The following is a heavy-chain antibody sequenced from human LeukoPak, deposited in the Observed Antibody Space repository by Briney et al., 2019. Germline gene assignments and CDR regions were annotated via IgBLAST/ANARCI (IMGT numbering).Heavy chain of an antibody. Sequence: GGSLRLSCAASGFTFRSYWMSWVRQAPGKGLEWVANIKQDGSEKYYVDSVKGRFTISRDNAKNSLYLQMNSLRAEDTAVYYCARVGKIRDMVRGVSDYWGQGTLVTVSS. CDR3: ARVGKIRDMVRGVSDY. CDR2: IKQDGSEK. D-gene: IGHD3-10*01. V-gene: IGHV3-7*03. CDR1: GFTFRSYW. J-gene: IGHJ4*02.